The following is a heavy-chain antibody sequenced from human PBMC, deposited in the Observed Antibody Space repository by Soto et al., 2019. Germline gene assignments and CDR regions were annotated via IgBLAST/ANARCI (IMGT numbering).Heavy chain of an antibody. V-gene: IGHV1-18*01. CDR1: GYTFTSYG. CDR2: ISAYNGNT. D-gene: IGHD3-10*01. J-gene: IGHJ5*02. Sequence: GASVKVSCKASGYTFTSYGISWVRQATGQGLEWMGWISAYNGNTNYAQKLQGRVTMPTDTSTSTAYMELRSLRSDDTAVYYCARNYGSGSYRKARFDPWGQGTLVTVSS. CDR3: ARNYGSGSYRKARFDP.